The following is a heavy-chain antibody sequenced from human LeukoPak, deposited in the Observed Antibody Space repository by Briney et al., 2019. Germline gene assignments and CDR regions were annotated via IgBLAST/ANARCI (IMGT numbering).Heavy chain of an antibody. CDR1: GGSISGYY. J-gene: IGHJ3*02. V-gene: IGHV4-59*01. Sequence: SETLSLTCTVSGGSISGYYWNWIRQPPGKGLEWIGYIFFSGSTDYNPSLKSRVTMSLDTSKNQFSLRLSSVTAADTAVYYCARGEMATIEDAFDIWGQGTMVTVSS. CDR2: IFFSGST. D-gene: IGHD5-24*01. CDR3: ARGEMATIEDAFDI.